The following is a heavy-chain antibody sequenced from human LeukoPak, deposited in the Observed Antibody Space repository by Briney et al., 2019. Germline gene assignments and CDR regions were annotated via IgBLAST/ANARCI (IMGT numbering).Heavy chain of an antibody. CDR2: IYHSGST. V-gene: IGHV4-4*02. CDR3: ARASYDFWSGYPASYYFDY. Sequence: PSETLSLTCAVSGGSISSSNWWSWVRQPPGKGLEWIGEIYHSGSTNYNPSLKSRVTISVDKSKNQFSLKLSSVTAADTAVYYCARASYDFWSGYPASYYFDYWGQGTLVTVSS. D-gene: IGHD3-3*01. CDR1: GGSISSSNW. J-gene: IGHJ4*02.